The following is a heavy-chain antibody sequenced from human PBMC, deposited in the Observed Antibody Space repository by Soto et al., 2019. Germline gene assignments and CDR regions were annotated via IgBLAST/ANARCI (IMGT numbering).Heavy chain of an antibody. CDR2: IGPESGAT. V-gene: IGHV1-2*02. J-gene: IGHJ4*02. D-gene: IGHD5-12*01. CDR3: GRGRSGQIVVFY. CDR1: GYTFTGHY. Sequence: ASVKISCKASGYTFTGHYIHWVRQAPEQGPEWMGEIGPESGATRYAQKFQGRVTMTRDMSITTVYMELNNLSPDDTAVYYCGRGRSGQIVVFYWGQGTPVTVSS.